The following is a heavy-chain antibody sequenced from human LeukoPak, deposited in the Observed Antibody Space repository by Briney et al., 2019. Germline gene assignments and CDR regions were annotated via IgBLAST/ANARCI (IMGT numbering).Heavy chain of an antibody. CDR3: ARETITDTYYDYVWGNYRESYFDY. CDR2: IKQDGSEK. J-gene: IGHJ4*02. CDR1: GFTFSSYW. Sequence: PGGSLRLSCAASGFTFSSYWMSWVRQAPGKGLEWVANIKQDGSEKYYVDSVKGRFTISRDNAKNSLYLQMNSLRAEDTAVYYCARETITDTYYDYVWGNYRESYFDYWGQGTLVTVSS. V-gene: IGHV3-7*01. D-gene: IGHD3-16*02.